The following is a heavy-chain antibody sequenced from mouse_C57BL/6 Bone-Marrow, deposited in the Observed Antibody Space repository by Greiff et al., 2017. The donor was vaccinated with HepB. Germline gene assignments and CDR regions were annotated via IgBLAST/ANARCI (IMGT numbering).Heavy chain of an antibody. CDR1: GYTFTDYY. CDR2: INPYNGGT. V-gene: IGHV1-19*01. Sequence: EVQLQQSGPVLVKPGASVKMSCKASGYTFTDYYMNWVKQSPGKSLEWIGVINPYNGGTSYNQKFKGKATLTVDKSSSTAYMELNSLTSEDSAVYYCARGGYGYSKDYYAMDYWGQGTSVTVSS. CDR3: ARGGYGYSKDYYAMDY. D-gene: IGHD2-5*01. J-gene: IGHJ4*01.